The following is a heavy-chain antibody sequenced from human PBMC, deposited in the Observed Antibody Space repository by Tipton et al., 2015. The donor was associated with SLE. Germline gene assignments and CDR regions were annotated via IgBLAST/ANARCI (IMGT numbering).Heavy chain of an antibody. J-gene: IGHJ4*02. D-gene: IGHD1-26*01. CDR1: GFTFSSYW. Sequence: SLRLSCAASGFTFSSYWMSWVRQAPGKGLEWVANIKQDGSEKYYVDSVKGRFTISRDNAKNSLYLQMNSLRAEDTAVYYCASEGLLRSKDQVDYWGQGTLVTVSS. CDR3: ASEGLLRSKDQVDY. CDR2: IKQDGSEK. V-gene: IGHV3-7*01.